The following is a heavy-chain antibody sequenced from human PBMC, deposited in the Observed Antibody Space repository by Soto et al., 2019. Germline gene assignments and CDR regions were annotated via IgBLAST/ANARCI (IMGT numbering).Heavy chain of an antibody. Sequence: EVQLVESGGGLVQPGGPLRLSFAASGFTLSSYSMNWVRQAPGKGLEWVSYISSSSSTIYYADSVKGRFTIARDNAKNSLYLQMNSLRAEDTAVYCCASGTLGYCSSTSCYGAFDIWGQGTMVTVSS. V-gene: IGHV3-48*01. CDR2: ISSSSSTI. J-gene: IGHJ3*02. D-gene: IGHD2-2*01. CDR3: ASGTLGYCSSTSCYGAFDI. CDR1: GFTLSSYS.